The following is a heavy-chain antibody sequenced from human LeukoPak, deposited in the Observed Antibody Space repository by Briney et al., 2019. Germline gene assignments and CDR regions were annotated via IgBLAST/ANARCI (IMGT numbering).Heavy chain of an antibody. CDR1: GFTFDDYA. CDR2: ISWNRGSI. V-gene: IGHV3-9*01. J-gene: IGHJ6*02. CDR3: AKAYYYYGMDV. Sequence: GRSLRLSCAASGFTFDDYAMHWVRQAPGKGLEWVSGISWNRGSIGYADSVKGRFTISRDNAKNSLYLQMNSLRAEDTALYYCAKAYYYYGMDVWGQGTTVTVSS.